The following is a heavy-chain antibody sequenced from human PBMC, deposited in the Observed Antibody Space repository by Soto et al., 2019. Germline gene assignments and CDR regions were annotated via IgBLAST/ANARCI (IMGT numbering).Heavy chain of an antibody. CDR1: GGSISTSGFY. CDR3: AGQNPDYSCYNGVDL. CDR2: IYYGGNS. V-gene: IGHV4-39*01. J-gene: IGHJ6*02. Sequence: SETLSLTCPVSGGSISTSGFYWGWIRQPPGKGPEYIGSIYYGGNSYYNPSLESRVALSVDTSRNQFSLKLRSVTAADTAVYYCAGQNPDYSCYNGVDLWGPGTPVTVS.